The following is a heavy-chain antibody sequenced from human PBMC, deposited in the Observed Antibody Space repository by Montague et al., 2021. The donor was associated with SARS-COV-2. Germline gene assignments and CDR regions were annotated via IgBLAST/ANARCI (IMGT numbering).Heavy chain of an antibody. J-gene: IGHJ3*02. CDR3: ARTPVVPLAFDI. CDR2: IDWDDDK. CDR1: GFSLSTSGMC. V-gene: IGHV2-70*11. Sequence: PALVKPTQTLTLTCTFSGFSLSTSGMCVSWIRQPPGKALEWLARIDWDDDKYYSTSLKTSLTISKDTSKNQVVLTMTNMDPVDTATYYCARTPVVPLAFDIWGQGTMVTVSS. D-gene: IGHD4-23*01.